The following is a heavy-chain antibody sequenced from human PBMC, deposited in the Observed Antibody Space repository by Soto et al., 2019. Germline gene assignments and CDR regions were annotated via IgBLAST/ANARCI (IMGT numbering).Heavy chain of an antibody. CDR1: GLTFSSYA. CDR2: ISGNGGST. Sequence: GGSLRLSCSASGLTFSSYAMHWVRQAPGKGLEYVSAISGNGGSTYYADSVKGRFTISRDNSKNTLYLQMSSLRAEDTAVYYCVNPPYCSGGSCYDYWGQGTLVTVSS. D-gene: IGHD2-15*01. J-gene: IGHJ4*02. CDR3: VNPPYCSGGSCYDY. V-gene: IGHV3-64D*06.